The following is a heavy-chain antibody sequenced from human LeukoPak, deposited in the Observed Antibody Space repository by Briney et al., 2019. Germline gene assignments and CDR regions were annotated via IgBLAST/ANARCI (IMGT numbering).Heavy chain of an antibody. Sequence: PSETLSLTCTVSGGSVSSSSYYWGWIRQPPGTGLEWIGSIYYSGSTYYNPSLKSRVSISVDTSKNQFSLKLSSVTAADTAVYYCARDTGSSSGNWFDPWGQGTLVTVSS. CDR1: GGSVSSSSYY. J-gene: IGHJ5*02. CDR2: IYYSGST. V-gene: IGHV4-39*07. CDR3: ARDTGSSSGNWFDP. D-gene: IGHD6-13*01.